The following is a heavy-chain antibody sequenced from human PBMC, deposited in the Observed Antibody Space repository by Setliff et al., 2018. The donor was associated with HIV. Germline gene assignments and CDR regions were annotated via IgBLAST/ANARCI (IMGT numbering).Heavy chain of an antibody. V-gene: IGHV3-23*01. Sequence: PGGSLRLSCAASGFNFNSYAMGWVRQAPGKGLEWVSTVGAVGAPTHYAESVKGRFTISKDNSKDTLYLQMSGLRDEDTALYYCAKVFDYGIDGLDIWGQGTLVTVSS. J-gene: IGHJ3*02. CDR3: AKVFDYGIDGLDI. CDR1: GFNFNSYA. CDR2: VGAVGAPT. D-gene: IGHD4-17*01.